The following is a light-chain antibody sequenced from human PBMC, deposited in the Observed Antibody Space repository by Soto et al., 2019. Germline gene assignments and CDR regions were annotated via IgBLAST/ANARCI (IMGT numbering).Light chain of an antibody. CDR2: DTS. Sequence: DIVLTQSPATLSLSPGERATLYCGASQRVSGGFLAWYQQKPGLAPRLILYDTSFRATGIPDRFSGSGSGKDFTLTISRLDHEDFAVYYGQKYGSSAAFGQGPKVDSK. CDR3: QKYGSSAA. V-gene: IGKV3D-20*01. CDR1: QRVSGGF. J-gene: IGKJ1*01.